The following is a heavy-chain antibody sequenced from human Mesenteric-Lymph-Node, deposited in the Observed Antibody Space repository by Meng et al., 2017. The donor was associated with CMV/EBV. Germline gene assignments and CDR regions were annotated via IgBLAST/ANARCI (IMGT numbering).Heavy chain of an antibody. Sequence: SVKVSCKASGYSFSNFGVTWVRQAPGQGLEWMGGIIPIFGTANYAQKFQGRVTITTDESTSTAYTELSSLRSEDTAVYYCARHSIRTGTYWYYYYGMDVWGQGTTVTVSS. J-gene: IGHJ6*02. CDR3: ARHSIRTGTYWYYYYGMDV. CDR1: GYSFSNFG. V-gene: IGHV1-69*05. CDR2: IIPIFGTA. D-gene: IGHD1-1*01.